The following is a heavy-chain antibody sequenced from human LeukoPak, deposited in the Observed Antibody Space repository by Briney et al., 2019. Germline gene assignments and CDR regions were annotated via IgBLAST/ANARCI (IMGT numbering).Heavy chain of an antibody. CDR2: VYTNGAS. CDR3: ARVNWEGYFDL. J-gene: IGHJ2*01. CDR1: GGSISGFY. V-gene: IGHV4-4*07. Sequence: SETLSLTCTVSGGSISGFYWSWFRQSAEKGLEWIGRVYTNGASNYNPFLKSRVTMSVDTSKDQVSLELTSLTAADTAVYYCARVNWEGYFDLWGRGTLVTASS. D-gene: IGHD1-1*01.